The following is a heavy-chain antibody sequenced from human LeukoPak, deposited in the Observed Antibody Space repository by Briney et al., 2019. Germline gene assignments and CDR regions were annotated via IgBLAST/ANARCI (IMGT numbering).Heavy chain of an antibody. CDR1: GGSISSYY. V-gene: IGHV4-59*08. D-gene: IGHD1-14*01. CDR2: IYYSGST. J-gene: IGHJ1*01. Sequence: SETLSLTCTVYGGSISSYYLSWIRQPPGKGLEWIGYIYYSGSTNYNPSLKSRVPISVDTSKTQFSLKLSSVTAADTAVYSWARHPASNREYFQHWGQGTLVTVSS. CDR3: ARHPASNREYFQH.